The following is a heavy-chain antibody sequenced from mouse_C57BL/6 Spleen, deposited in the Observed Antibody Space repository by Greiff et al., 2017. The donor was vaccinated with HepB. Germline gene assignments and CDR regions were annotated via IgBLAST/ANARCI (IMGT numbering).Heavy chain of an antibody. CDR1: GFTFSSYA. J-gene: IGHJ2*01. Sequence: EVMLVESGGGLVKPGGSLKLSCAASGFTFSSYAMSWVRQTPEKRLEWVATISDGGSYTYYPDNVKGRFTISRDNAKNNLYLQMSHLKSEDTAMYYCARDDYYGSSYFDDWGQGTTLTVSS. V-gene: IGHV5-4*01. CDR3: ARDDYYGSSYFDD. D-gene: IGHD1-1*01. CDR2: ISDGGSYT.